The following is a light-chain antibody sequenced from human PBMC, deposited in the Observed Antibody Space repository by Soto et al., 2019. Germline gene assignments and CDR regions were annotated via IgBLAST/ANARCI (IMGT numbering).Light chain of an antibody. CDR1: SSDIGSYNL. J-gene: IGLJ2*01. CDR2: EGS. CDR3: CSFAGSGTI. V-gene: IGLV2-23*01. Sequence: QSALTQPASVSGSPGQSITISCNGTSSDIGSYNLVSWYQQHPGKAPKLMIYEGSKRPSGVSNRFSGSKSGNTASLTISGLQAEDEADYYFCSFAGSGTIFGGGTKVTVL.